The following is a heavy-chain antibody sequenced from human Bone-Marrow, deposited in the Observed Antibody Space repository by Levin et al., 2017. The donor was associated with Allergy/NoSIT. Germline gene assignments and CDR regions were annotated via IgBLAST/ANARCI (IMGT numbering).Heavy chain of an antibody. CDR3: ARDRTYGILRNYGMDV. CDR1: GFTFNKFG. D-gene: IGHD4-17*01. CDR2: ISSSSSHV. Sequence: GGSLRLSCAASGFTFNKFGMNWVRQAPGKGLEWVSSISSSSSHVYYADSVKGRFTISRDNAKNSLYLQMNSLRVEETAVYYCARDRTYGILRNYGMDVWGQGTTVTVSS. J-gene: IGHJ6*02. V-gene: IGHV3-21*01.